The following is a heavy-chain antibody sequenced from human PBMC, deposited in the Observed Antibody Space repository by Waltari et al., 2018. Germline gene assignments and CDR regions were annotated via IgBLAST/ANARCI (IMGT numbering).Heavy chain of an antibody. CDR1: GFRFSDYD. CDR2: ISSGGSMV. V-gene: IGHV3-11*01. CDR3: ARDSGTYRLDY. D-gene: IGHD1-26*01. Sequence: QVQLVETGGGLVKSGGSLTLSCAASGFRFSDYDMNWVRQSPGKGLEWIAHISSGGSMVYYADSVEGRFTISRDNAKKSLYLHMSGLSADDTAIYFCARDSGTYRLDYWGLGTRVTVSS. J-gene: IGHJ4*02.